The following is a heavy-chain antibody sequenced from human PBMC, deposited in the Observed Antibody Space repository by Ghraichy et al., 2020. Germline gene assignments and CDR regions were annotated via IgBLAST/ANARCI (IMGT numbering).Heavy chain of an antibody. Sequence: ASVKVSCKASGYTFTSYDINWVRQATGQGLEWMGWMNPNSGNTGYAQKFQGRVTMTRNTSISTAYMELSSLRSEDTAVYYCAREGYEEGIAVAGSGYFDLWGRGTLVTVSS. CDR3: AREGYEEGIAVAGSGYFDL. CDR2: MNPNSGNT. V-gene: IGHV1-8*02. D-gene: IGHD6-19*01. CDR1: GYTFTSYD. J-gene: IGHJ2*01.